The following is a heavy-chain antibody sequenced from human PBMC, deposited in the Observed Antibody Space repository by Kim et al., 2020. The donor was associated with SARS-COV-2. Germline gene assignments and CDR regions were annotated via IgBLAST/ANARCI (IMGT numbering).Heavy chain of an antibody. CDR2: IKSKTDGGTT. D-gene: IGHD3-3*01. Sequence: GGSLRLSCAASGFTFSNAWMSWVRQAPGKGLEWVGRIKSKTDGGTTDYAAPVKGRFTISRDDSKNTLYLQMNSLKTEDTAVYYCTPLGGYYYYGMDVWGQGTTVTVSS. V-gene: IGHV3-15*01. J-gene: IGHJ6*02. CDR3: TPLGGYYYYGMDV. CDR1: GFTFSNAW.